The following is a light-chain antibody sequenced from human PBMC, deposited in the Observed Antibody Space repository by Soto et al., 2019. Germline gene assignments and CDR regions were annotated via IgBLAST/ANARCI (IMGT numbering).Light chain of an antibody. Sequence: ALTQPASVSGSPGQSITISCTGTSSDIGAYNFVSWYQQHPGKAPKLMLYDVNIRPSGVSNRFSGSKSGNTASLTISRLQAEDEADYYCTSWTTSTTMIFGGGTKVTVL. CDR2: DVN. J-gene: IGLJ2*01. CDR1: SSDIGAYNF. V-gene: IGLV2-14*03. CDR3: TSWTTSTTMI.